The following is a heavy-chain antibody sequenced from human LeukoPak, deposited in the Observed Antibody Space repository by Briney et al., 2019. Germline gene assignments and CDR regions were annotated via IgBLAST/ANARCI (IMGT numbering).Heavy chain of an antibody. CDR2: ISSSSSYI. CDR1: GFTFSSYW. V-gene: IGHV3-21*01. Sequence: GGSLRLSCAASGFTFSSYWMHWVRQAPGKGLEWVSSISSSSSYIYYADSVKGRFTISRDNARNSLYLQMNSLRADDTAVYYCARGERWLLPPTDYWGQGTLVTVSS. D-gene: IGHD5-24*01. J-gene: IGHJ4*02. CDR3: ARGERWLLPPTDY.